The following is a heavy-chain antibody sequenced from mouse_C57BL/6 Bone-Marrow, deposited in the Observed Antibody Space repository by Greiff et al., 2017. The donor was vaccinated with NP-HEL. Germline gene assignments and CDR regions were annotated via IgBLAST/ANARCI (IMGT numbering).Heavy chain of an antibody. V-gene: IGHV3-6*01. CDR2: ITYDGST. Sequence: EVKLMESGPGLVKPSQSLSLTCSVTGYSITSGYYWNWIRQFPGNKLEWMAYITYDGSTNYNPSLKNRISITRDTSKNQFFLRLTSVTTENTATYYCAREGGYYGSPFAYWGQGTLVTVSA. D-gene: IGHD1-1*01. J-gene: IGHJ3*01. CDR3: AREGGYYGSPFAY. CDR1: GYSITSGYY.